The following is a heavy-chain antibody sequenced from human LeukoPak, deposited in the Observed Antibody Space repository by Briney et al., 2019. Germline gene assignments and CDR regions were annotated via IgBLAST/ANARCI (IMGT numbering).Heavy chain of an antibody. CDR2: IYYSGST. V-gene: IGHV4-39*07. J-gene: IGHJ3*02. CDR3: ARDYSSWSAHDAFDI. D-gene: IGHD6-13*01. CDR1: GGSISSSSYY. Sequence: PSETLSLTCTVSGGSISSSSYYWGWIRQPPGKGLEWIGSIYYSGSTYYNPSLKSRVTISVGTSKNQFSLKLSSVTAADTAVYYCARDYSSWSAHDAFDIWGQGTMVTVSS.